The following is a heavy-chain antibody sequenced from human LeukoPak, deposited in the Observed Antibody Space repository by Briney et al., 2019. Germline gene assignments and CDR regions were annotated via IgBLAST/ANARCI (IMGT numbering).Heavy chain of an antibody. CDR2: IYYSGST. CDR1: GGSISSGDYY. J-gene: IGHJ3*01. Sequence: SSETLSLTCTVSGGSISSGDYYWSWVRQPPGKGLEWIGYIYYSGSTNYNPSLKSRVTISVDTSKNQVSLKLLSVTAADTAVYYCARGGDSGYTYGWGQGTMVTVSS. CDR3: ARGGDSGYTYG. V-gene: IGHV4-61*08. D-gene: IGHD5-18*01.